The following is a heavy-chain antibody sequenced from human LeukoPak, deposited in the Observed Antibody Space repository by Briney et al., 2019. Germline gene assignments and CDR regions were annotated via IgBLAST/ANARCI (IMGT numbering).Heavy chain of an antibody. V-gene: IGHV1-2*02. CDR3: AGGGSYYPYYYYMDV. CDR2: INPNSGGT. CDR1: GYTFTGYY. D-gene: IGHD1-26*01. Sequence: ASVKVSCKASGYTFTGYYMHWVRQAPGQGLEWMGWINPNSGGTNYAQKFQGRVTMTRDTSISTAYMELSRLRSDDTAVYYCAGGGSYYPYYYYMDVWGKGTTVTVSS. J-gene: IGHJ6*03.